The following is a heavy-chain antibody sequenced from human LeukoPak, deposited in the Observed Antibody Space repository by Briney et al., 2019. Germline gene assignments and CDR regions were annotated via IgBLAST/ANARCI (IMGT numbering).Heavy chain of an antibody. Sequence: PGGSLRLSCAASVSTLNNYLMTWFRQTPGKGLEWVASLKQEGSDKYYVDSVKGRFTISRDNAENSLYLQMNSLRAEDTAVYYCARETRGAVGSYWGRGTLVTVSS. J-gene: IGHJ4*02. D-gene: IGHD1-26*01. CDR1: VSTLNNYL. CDR3: ARETRGAVGSY. V-gene: IGHV3-7*05. CDR2: LKQEGSDK.